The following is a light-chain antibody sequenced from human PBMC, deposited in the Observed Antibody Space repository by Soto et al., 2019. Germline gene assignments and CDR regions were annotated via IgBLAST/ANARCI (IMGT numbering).Light chain of an antibody. CDR2: WAS. CDR1: QSVLFSSNNKNY. Sequence: DIVMTQSPDSLAVSLGERATINCKSSQSVLFSSNNKNYLAWYQQKPGQPPKLLIYWASTRESGVPDRFSGSGSGTDFTLTISSLQAEDAAVYYCQQYYGTPLTFGQGTKVEIK. CDR3: QQYYGTPLT. V-gene: IGKV4-1*01. J-gene: IGKJ1*01.